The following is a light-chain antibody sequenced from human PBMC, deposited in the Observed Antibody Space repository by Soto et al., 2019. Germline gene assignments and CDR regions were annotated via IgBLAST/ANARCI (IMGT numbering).Light chain of an antibody. CDR2: SAS. J-gene: IGKJ1*01. Sequence: KPSPATLSASPGERCTNTFRPSQNISSCLAWYQQKPGQGPSLLIYSASTRATGIPYRFSGSGSGTDFTLTISRLEPEDFAVYYCQQYGSYPRAFGQGTKVDIK. CDR1: QNISSC. CDR3: QQYGSYPRA. V-gene: IGKV3-20*01.